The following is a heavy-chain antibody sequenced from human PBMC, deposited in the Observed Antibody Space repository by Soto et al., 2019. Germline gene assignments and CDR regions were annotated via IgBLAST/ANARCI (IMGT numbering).Heavy chain of an antibody. Sequence: GGSLRLSCAASGFTFSSYWMHWVRQAPGKGLVWVSRINSDGSSTSYADSVKGRFTISRDNAKNTLYLQMNSLRAEDTAVYYCARERPYRSSSTYYYYGMDVWGQGTTVTVSS. D-gene: IGHD6-13*01. CDR1: GFTFSSYW. CDR3: ARERPYRSSSTYYYYGMDV. J-gene: IGHJ6*02. CDR2: INSDGSST. V-gene: IGHV3-74*01.